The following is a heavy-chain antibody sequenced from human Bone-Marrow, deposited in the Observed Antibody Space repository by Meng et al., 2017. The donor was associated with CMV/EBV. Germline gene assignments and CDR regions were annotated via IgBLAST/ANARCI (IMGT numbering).Heavy chain of an antibody. D-gene: IGHD2-2*01. CDR1: GFTFSSYG. CDR3: ARGSVLPAAISQH. CDR2: IRYDGSNK. V-gene: IGHV3-30*02. J-gene: IGHJ1*01. Sequence: GGSLRLSCAASGFTFSSYGMHWVRQALGKGLEWVAFIRYDGSNKYYADSVKGRFTISRDNSKNTLYLQMNSLRAEDTAVYYCARGSVLPAAISQHWGQGTLVTVSS.